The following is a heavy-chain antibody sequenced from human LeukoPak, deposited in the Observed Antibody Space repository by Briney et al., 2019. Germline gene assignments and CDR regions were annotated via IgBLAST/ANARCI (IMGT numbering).Heavy chain of an antibody. Sequence: SETLSLTCAVSGGSFSGYYWSWIRQPPGKGLEWIGEINHSGSTNYNPSLKSRVTISVDTSKNQFSLRLSSVTAADTAVYYCARRARSMVRGVIITGRWFDPWGQGTLVTVSS. CDR1: GGSFSGYY. CDR2: INHSGST. J-gene: IGHJ5*02. V-gene: IGHV4-34*01. CDR3: ARRARSMVRGVIITGRWFDP. D-gene: IGHD3-10*01.